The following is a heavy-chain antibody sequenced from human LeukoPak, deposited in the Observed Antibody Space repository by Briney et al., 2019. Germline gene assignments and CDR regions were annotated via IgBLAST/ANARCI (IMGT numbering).Heavy chain of an antibody. CDR1: GFTFSDHY. D-gene: IGHD5-24*01. CDR3: ARGLDGNNGY. CDR2: SRNKPNSYTT. V-gene: IGHV3-72*01. Sequence: GGSLRLSCVASGFTFSDHYIDRVRQAPGKGLEWVGLSRNKPNSYTTEYAASVKGRFTISRDDSKNTLYLQMNNLRAEDTAVYYCARGLDGNNGYWGQGTLVTVSS. J-gene: IGHJ4*02.